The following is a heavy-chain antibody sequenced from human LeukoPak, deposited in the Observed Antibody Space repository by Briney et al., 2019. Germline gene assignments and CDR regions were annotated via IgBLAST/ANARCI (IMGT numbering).Heavy chain of an antibody. D-gene: IGHD3-16*01. CDR2: INPNSGST. J-gene: IGHJ4*03. V-gene: IGHV1-46*01. CDR1: GYTFTGYY. CDR3: ARGGRQLWQSYFDD. Sequence: GASVKVSCKASGYTFTGYYMHWVRQAPGQGLEWMGIINPNSGSTDYPQKFQGRLTMTGDMSTSTFYMELSSLTSDDTAIYFCARGGRQLWQSYFDDWGQGTLVTVSS.